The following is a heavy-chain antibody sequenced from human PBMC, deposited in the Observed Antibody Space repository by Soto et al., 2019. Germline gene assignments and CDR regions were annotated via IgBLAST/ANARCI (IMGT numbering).Heavy chain of an antibody. D-gene: IGHD2-15*01. Sequence: SETLSLTCTVSGGSVSSGSYYWSWIRQPPGKGLEWIGYIYYSGSTNYNPSLKSRVTISVDTSKNQFSLKLSSVTAADTAVYYCARADRESTTGSASGDYWGQGTPVTVSS. CDR3: ARADRESTTGSASGDY. CDR2: IYYSGST. CDR1: GGSVSSGSYY. J-gene: IGHJ4*02. V-gene: IGHV4-61*01.